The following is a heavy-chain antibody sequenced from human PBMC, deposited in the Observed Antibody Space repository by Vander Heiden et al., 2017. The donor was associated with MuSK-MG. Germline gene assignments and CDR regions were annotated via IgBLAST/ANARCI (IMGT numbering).Heavy chain of an antibody. D-gene: IGHD6-19*01. CDR2: ISYDGSNK. CDR1: GFTFSSYA. J-gene: IGHJ4*02. V-gene: IGHV3-30*04. Sequence: QVQLVESGGGVVQPGRSLRLSCAASGFTFSSYAMHWVRQAPGKGLEWVAVISYDGSNKYYADSVKGRFTISRDNSKNTLYLQMNSLRAEDTAVYYCAREGDFLLALAVAGFFDYWGQGTLVTVSS. CDR3: AREGDFLLALAVAGFFDY.